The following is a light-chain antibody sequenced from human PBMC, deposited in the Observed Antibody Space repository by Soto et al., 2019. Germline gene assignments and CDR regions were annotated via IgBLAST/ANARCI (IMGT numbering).Light chain of an antibody. Sequence: QSALTQPASVSGSPGQSITISCAGTSSDVGAYNYVSWYQHHPGKAPKLMIYDVNNRPSGDSNRFSGSKSGNTASLTISGLPEEDDADYCCSYSTSGAPYVFGSGTKVTVL. CDR2: DVN. CDR1: SSDVGAYNY. J-gene: IGLJ1*01. CDR3: SYSTSGAPYV. V-gene: IGLV2-14*03.